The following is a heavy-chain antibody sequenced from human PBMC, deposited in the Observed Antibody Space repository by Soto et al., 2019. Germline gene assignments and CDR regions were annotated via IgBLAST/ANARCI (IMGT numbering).Heavy chain of an antibody. D-gene: IGHD2-2*01. CDR3: SGANALNAFDM. V-gene: IGHV3-53*04. Sequence: EVQLVESGGGLVQPGGSLRLSCVASGFSVSATKYMNWLRQAPDKGLEWVSVIYSGGTYYYADSVKGRFTISRHDSKNTLYLQMDSLSPEDTAVYFCSGANALNAFDMWGQGTMVTVSS. CDR2: IYSGGTY. J-gene: IGHJ3*02. CDR1: GFSVSATKY.